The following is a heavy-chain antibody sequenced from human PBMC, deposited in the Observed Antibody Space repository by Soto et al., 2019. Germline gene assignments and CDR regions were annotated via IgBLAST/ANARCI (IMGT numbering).Heavy chain of an antibody. Sequence: QVQLVQSGAEVKKPGASVKVSCKASGYTFTTSGISWVRQAPGQGLEWMGWINTDNSKTYYAPKLQGRVTMTTDTSTSTAYLDLRSLKSDDTAVYYCARGITFGGVLNGMDVWGQGATVTVSS. V-gene: IGHV1-18*01. J-gene: IGHJ6*02. CDR3: ARGITFGGVLNGMDV. CDR2: INTDNSKT. CDR1: GYTFTTSG. D-gene: IGHD3-16*01.